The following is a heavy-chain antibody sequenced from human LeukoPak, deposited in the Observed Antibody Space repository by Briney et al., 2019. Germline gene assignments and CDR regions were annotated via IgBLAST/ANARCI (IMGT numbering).Heavy chain of an antibody. J-gene: IGHJ3*02. CDR2: IYPGDSDT. CDR1: GYNFSDYW. D-gene: IGHD5-24*01. V-gene: IGHV5-51*01. CDR3: ARLSRMAATLDAFDI. Sequence: GESLKISCKGSGYNFSDYWIGWVRQMPGKGLEWMGIIYPGDSDTRYSPSFQGQVTISADKSITTAYLQWTSLKASDTAMYYCARLSRMAATLDAFDIWGQGTMVTVSS.